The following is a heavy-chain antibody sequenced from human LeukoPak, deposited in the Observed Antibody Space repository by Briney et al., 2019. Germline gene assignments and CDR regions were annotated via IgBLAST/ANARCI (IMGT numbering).Heavy chain of an antibody. Sequence: PGGSLRLSCAASGFTFRNYAMSWVRQAPGKGLEWVSVIYSGGNTYYADSVKGRFTISRDNSKNTLYLQMNSLRVEDTAVYYCARQFGDYWGQGTLVTVSS. CDR3: ARQFGDY. CDR1: GFTFRNYA. V-gene: IGHV3-66*04. D-gene: IGHD3-10*01. J-gene: IGHJ4*02. CDR2: IYSGGNT.